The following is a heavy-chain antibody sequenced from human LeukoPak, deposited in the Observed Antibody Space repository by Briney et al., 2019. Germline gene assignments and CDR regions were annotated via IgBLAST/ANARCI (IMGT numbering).Heavy chain of an antibody. CDR1: GFTFGDYA. V-gene: IGHV3-49*04. CDR3: TRDSYHFDY. D-gene: IGHD5-18*01. J-gene: IGHJ4*02. CDR2: IRSKAYGGTT. Sequence: GGSLRLSCTASGFTFGDYAMSWVRQAPGKGLEWVAFIRSKAYGGTTEYAASVKGRFTISRDDSKSIAYLQMNSLKTEDTAVYYCTRDSYHFDYWGQGTLVTVSS.